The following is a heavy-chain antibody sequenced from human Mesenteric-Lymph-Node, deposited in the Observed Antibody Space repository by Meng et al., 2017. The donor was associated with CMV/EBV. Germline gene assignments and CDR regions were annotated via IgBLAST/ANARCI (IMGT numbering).Heavy chain of an antibody. CDR3: ARDPYYDILTGYLIPPLDY. CDR2: ISAYNGNT. J-gene: IGHJ4*02. CDR1: FSNKG. V-gene: IGHV1-18*01. Sequence: FSNKGISWVRQAPGQGLEWMGWISAYNGNTNYAQKLQSRVSMTRDISTTTAYMELRSLRSDDTAVYYCARDPYYDILTGYLIPPLDYWGQGTLVTVSS. D-gene: IGHD3-9*01.